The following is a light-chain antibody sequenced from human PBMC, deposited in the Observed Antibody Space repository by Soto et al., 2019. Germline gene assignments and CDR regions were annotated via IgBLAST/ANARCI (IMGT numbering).Light chain of an antibody. J-gene: IGLJ1*01. Sequence: QSALTQPPSVSGSPGQSVAISWTGTNSDVGSYNRVAWYQQPPGTAPKLMIYEVSNRPSGVPDRFSGSKSGNTASLTISGLQAEDEADYYCSSFTSSSTYVFGTGTKLTVL. CDR3: SSFTSSSTYV. CDR2: EVS. CDR1: NSDVGSYNR. V-gene: IGLV2-18*02.